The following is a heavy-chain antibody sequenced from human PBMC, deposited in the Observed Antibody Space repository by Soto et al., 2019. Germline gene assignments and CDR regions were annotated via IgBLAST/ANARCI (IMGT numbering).Heavy chain of an antibody. CDR1: GGSISSYY. V-gene: IGHV4-59*08. CDR2: IYYSGST. Sequence: QVQLQESGPGLVKPSETLSLTCTVSGGSISSYYWSWIRQPPGKGLEWIGYIYYSGSTNYNPSLKSRVTISVDTSKNESPLKQNSMTDADTAVYDCARHNYGAGSTYVGYWGQGTLVTVSS. J-gene: IGHJ4*02. CDR3: ARHNYGAGSTYVGY. D-gene: IGHD3-10*01.